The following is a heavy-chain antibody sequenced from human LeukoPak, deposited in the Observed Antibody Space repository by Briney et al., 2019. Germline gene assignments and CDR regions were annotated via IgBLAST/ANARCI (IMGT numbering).Heavy chain of an antibody. V-gene: IGHV3-7*04. CDR3: ARPAVGGGAFDI. D-gene: IGHD2-15*01. CDR1: GFTFSGNW. Sequence: GGSPRLSCAASGFTFSGNWMSWVRQAPGKGLEWVANIKQDGSEEFYVDSVRGRFTISRDNPKNSLYLQMNSLSAADTAVYYCARPAVGGGAFDIWGQGTMVTVSS. CDR2: IKQDGSEE. J-gene: IGHJ3*02.